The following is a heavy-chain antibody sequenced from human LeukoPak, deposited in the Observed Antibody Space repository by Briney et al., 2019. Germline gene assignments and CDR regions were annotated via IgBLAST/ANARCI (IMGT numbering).Heavy chain of an antibody. CDR3: AKASPYYYGSGSYYAIFDY. V-gene: IGHV3-53*01. J-gene: IGHJ4*02. Sequence: PGGSLRLSCAASGFTVSSNYMSWARQAPGKGLEWVSVIYSGGSTYYADSVKGRFTISRDNSKNTLYLQMNSLRAEDTAVYYCAKASPYYYGSGSYYAIFDYWGQGTLVTVSS. CDR1: GFTVSSNY. D-gene: IGHD3-10*01. CDR2: IYSGGST.